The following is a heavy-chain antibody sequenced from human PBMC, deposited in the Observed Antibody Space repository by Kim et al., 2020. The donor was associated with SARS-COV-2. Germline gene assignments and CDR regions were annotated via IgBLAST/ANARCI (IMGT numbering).Heavy chain of an antibody. CDR3: EASDY. J-gene: IGHJ4*02. Sequence: GGSLRLSCEASGFTFGRYAMSWARQAPGKGLEWVSTINDGGVRTHYADSVKGRFTISRDNSKNTLFLHMNSLRADETAVYYCEASDYWGQGSLVTVSS. CDR1: GFTFGRYA. CDR2: INDGGVRT. V-gene: IGHV3-23*01.